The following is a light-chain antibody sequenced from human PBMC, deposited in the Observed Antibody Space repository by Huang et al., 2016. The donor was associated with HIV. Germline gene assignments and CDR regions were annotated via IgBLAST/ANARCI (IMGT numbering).Light chain of an antibody. J-gene: IGKJ4*01. CDR2: GSS. Sequence: IVMTQSPATLSVSPGERVTLSCRAKRSVSTNLPWYQPRPGQAPRLLIYGSSTRAPGVPARCSGSGSGTDFSLTISSLQSEDFALYYCHQYNNWLLSFGGGTRVDI. CDR1: RSVSTN. V-gene: IGKV3-15*01. CDR3: HQYNNWLLS.